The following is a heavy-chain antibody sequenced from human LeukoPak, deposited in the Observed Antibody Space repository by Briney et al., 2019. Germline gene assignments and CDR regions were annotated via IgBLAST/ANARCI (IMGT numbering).Heavy chain of an antibody. CDR1: GYTFTDSG. CDR2: INAGNGNT. V-gene: IGHV1-3*01. Sequence: ASVKVSCKASGYTFTDSGITWVRQAPGQGLEWMGWINAGNGNTKYSQKFQGRVTITRDTSASTAYMELSSLRSEDTAVYYCARGYPQFVLDYWGQGTLVTVSS. CDR3: ARGYPQFVLDY. D-gene: IGHD1-14*01. J-gene: IGHJ4*02.